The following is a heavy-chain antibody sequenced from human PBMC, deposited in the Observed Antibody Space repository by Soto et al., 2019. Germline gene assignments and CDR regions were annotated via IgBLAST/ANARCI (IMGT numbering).Heavy chain of an antibody. Sequence: QVQLVQSGAEVEKPGASVKDSCKASGYTFTIYAMHWVRQAPGPRLEWMGWINAGNGNTKYSQKFQGRVTITRDTSAGTGYMELSSLRSEAPAVYYCARGRATDLLSFLYWGQGTLVTVSS. CDR1: GYTFTIYA. D-gene: IGHD3-10*01. CDR3: ARGRATDLLSFLY. V-gene: IGHV1-3*01. J-gene: IGHJ4*02. CDR2: INAGNGNT.